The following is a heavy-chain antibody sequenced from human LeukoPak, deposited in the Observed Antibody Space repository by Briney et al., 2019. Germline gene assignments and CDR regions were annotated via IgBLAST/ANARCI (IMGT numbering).Heavy chain of an antibody. CDR1: GGSISSGGYY. CDR2: IYHSGST. Sequence: SQTLSLTCTVSGGSISSGGYYWSWIRQPPGKGLEWNGYIYHSGSTYYNPSLKSRVTISVDRSKNQFSLKLSSVTAADTAVYYCARDRGLSGWSPTGFDYWGQGTLVTVSS. D-gene: IGHD6-19*01. V-gene: IGHV4-30-2*01. CDR3: ARDRGLSGWSPTGFDY. J-gene: IGHJ4*02.